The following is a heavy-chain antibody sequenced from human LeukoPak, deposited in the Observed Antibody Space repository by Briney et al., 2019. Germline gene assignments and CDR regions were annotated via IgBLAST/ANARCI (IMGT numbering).Heavy chain of an antibody. Sequence: LGESLKISCKGSGYSFTNYWIGWVRQMPGKGLEWMGIIYPADSDTKYSPSFQGQVTISADKSIGTAYLQWNSLKASDTAMYYCAIPGLWFGESHFDYWGQGTLVTVSS. D-gene: IGHD3-10*01. CDR1: GYSFTNYW. CDR3: AIPGLWFGESHFDY. V-gene: IGHV5-51*01. CDR2: IYPADSDT. J-gene: IGHJ4*02.